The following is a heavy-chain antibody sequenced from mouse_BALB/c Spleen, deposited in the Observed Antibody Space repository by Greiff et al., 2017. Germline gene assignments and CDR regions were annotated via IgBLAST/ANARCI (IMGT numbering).Heavy chain of an antibody. CDR2: ISDGGSYT. Sequence: EVQRVESGGGLVKPGGSLKLSCAASGFTFSDYYMYWVRQTPEKRLEWVATISDGGSYTYYPDSVKGRFTISRDNAKNNLYLQMSSLKSEDTAMYYCARGTTAKAMDYWGQGTSVTVSS. CDR1: GFTFSDYY. D-gene: IGHD1-2*01. CDR3: ARGTTAKAMDY. V-gene: IGHV5-4*02. J-gene: IGHJ4*01.